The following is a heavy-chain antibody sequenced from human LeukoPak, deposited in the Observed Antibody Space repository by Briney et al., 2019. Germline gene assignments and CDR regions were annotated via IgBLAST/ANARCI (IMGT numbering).Heavy chain of an antibody. CDR3: ARSLYGDHFDY. Sequence: GGSLRLSCAASGFTLSDYYMSWIRQAPGKGLEWVSYISSSGSTIYYADSVKGRFTISRDNAKNSLYLQMNSLRAEDTALYYCARSLYGDHFDYWGQGTLVTVSS. V-gene: IGHV3-11*01. CDR1: GFTLSDYY. J-gene: IGHJ4*02. D-gene: IGHD3-10*02. CDR2: ISSSGSTI.